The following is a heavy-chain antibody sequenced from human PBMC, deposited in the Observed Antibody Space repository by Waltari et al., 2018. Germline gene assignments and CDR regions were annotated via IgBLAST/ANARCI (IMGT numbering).Heavy chain of an antibody. CDR1: GYSISSGYY. J-gene: IGHJ6*03. CDR3: ARRAAIAATGPTYYMDV. CDR2: IDHGGST. V-gene: IGHV4-38-2*01. D-gene: IGHD6-13*01. Sequence: QVQLQESGPGLVKPSETLSLTCAVSGYSISSGYYWGWIRQPPGKGLEWSGGIDHGGSTYNNPSLKSRVTTSVDTSKNQFSLKLSSVTAADTAVYYCARRAAIAATGPTYYMDVWGKGTTVTVSS.